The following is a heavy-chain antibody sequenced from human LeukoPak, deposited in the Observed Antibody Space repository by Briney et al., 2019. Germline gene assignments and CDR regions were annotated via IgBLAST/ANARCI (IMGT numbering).Heavy chain of an antibody. CDR2: IIPIFGTA. CDR1: GGTFSSYA. CDR3: ARGGENIVVVPAAMHASWFDP. J-gene: IGHJ5*02. Sequence: ASVKVSCKASGGTFSSYAISWVRQAPGQGLEWMGGIIPIFGTANYAQKFQGRVTITTDESTSTAYMELSSLRSEDTAVYYCARGGENIVVVPAAMHASWFDPWGQGTLFTVSS. D-gene: IGHD2-2*01. V-gene: IGHV1-69*05.